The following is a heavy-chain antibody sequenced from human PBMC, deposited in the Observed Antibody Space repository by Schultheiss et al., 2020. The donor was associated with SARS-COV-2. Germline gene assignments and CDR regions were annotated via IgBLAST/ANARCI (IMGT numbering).Heavy chain of an antibody. Sequence: ASVKVSCKASGYTFTGYYMHWVRQAPGQGLEWMGWINPNSGGTNYAQKFQGWVTMTRDTSISTAYMELSSLRSEDTAVYYCARGSGVGGYSYGYGSIDPWGQGTLVTVSS. CDR2: INPNSGGT. CDR1: GYTFTGYY. J-gene: IGHJ5*02. V-gene: IGHV1-2*04. D-gene: IGHD5-18*01. CDR3: ARGSGVGGYSYGYGSIDP.